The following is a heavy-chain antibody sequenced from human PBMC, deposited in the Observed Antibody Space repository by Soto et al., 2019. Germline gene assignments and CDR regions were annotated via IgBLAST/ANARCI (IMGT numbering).Heavy chain of an antibody. CDR2: IWYDGSYK. V-gene: IGHV3-33*01. D-gene: IGHD3-22*01. CDR3: ARSLNYYDSSGYFDS. CDR1: GFTFSSYG. Sequence: PXGSLRLSCAASGFTFSSYGMHWVRQAPGKGLEWVAVIWYDGSYKYYADSVKGRFTISRDNSKNTLYLQMSSLRAEDTAVYYCARSLNYYDSSGYFDSWGQGTLVTVSS. J-gene: IGHJ4*02.